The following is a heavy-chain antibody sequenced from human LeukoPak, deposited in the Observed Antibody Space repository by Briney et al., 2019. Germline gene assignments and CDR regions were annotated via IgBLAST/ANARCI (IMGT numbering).Heavy chain of an antibody. Sequence: GGSLRLSCAASGFSVSDTHLSCVRQAPGKGLEWVSAMYTGGTTYYADSVTGRFTISSDKSKNTLYLQMNSLRVEDTAVYYCAKDEVTSGGGLASWGQGTLVTVSS. CDR2: MYTGGTT. J-gene: IGHJ4*02. V-gene: IGHV3-53*01. D-gene: IGHD3-10*01. CDR1: GFSVSDTH. CDR3: AKDEVTSGGGLAS.